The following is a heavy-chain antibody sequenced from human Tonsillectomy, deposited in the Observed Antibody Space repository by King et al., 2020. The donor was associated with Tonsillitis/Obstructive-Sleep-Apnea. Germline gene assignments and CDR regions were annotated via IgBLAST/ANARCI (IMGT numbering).Heavy chain of an antibody. D-gene: IGHD5-18*01. CDR1: GFTFSSYE. CDR3: ARDLGVQLWADDY. J-gene: IGHJ4*02. Sequence: VQLVESGGGLVQPGGSLRLSCAASGFTFSSYEMNWVRQAPGKGLEWVSYISSSGSTIYYADSVKGRFTISRDNAKNSLYRQMNSLRAEDTAVYYCARDLGVQLWADDYWGQGTLVTVSS. CDR2: ISSSGSTI. V-gene: IGHV3-48*03.